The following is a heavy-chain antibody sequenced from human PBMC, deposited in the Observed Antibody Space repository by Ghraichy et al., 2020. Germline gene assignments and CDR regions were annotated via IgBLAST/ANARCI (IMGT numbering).Heavy chain of an antibody. CDR2: ISRRSSPT. D-gene: IGHD5-18*01. V-gene: IGHV3-21*01. CDR3: VRQVGDDSSNWFDP. Sequence: GGSLRLSCTASGFTFSDYSMIWFRQAPGKGLEWVSSISRRSSPTYYADSVQGRFTISRDNAKNSVYLQMNSLRAEDTALYYCVRQVGDDSSNWFDPWGQGTLVTVSS. CDR1: GFTFSDYS. J-gene: IGHJ5*02.